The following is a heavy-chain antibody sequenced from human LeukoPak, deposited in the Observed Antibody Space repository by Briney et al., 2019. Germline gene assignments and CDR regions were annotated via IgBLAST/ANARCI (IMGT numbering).Heavy chain of an antibody. D-gene: IGHD2-21*01. Sequence: GGSLRLSCAASGFTLSRNSMNWVRQAPGKGLEWVSSISTSSSYIYYADSVKGRFTISRDSSKNTLYLQMNSLRAEDAAVYYCAKAPVTSCRGAYCYPFDYWGQGTLVTVSS. CDR2: ISTSSSYI. CDR3: AKAPVTSCRGAYCYPFDY. CDR1: GFTLSRNS. V-gene: IGHV3-21*04. J-gene: IGHJ4*02.